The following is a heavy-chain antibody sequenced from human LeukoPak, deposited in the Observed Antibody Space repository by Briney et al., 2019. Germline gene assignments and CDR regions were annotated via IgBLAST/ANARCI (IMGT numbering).Heavy chain of an antibody. V-gene: IGHV3-48*02. CDR3: ARGRYYLDS. CDR2: ISSSGNTA. Sequence: PGGSLRLSCTASGFIFSSNGMNWVRQAPGKGLEWISHISSSGNTAYYADSVKGRFTISRDNARNSVYLHMDSLREEDTAVYYCARGRYYLDSWGQGTLVTVSS. J-gene: IGHJ4*02. CDR1: GFIFSSNG.